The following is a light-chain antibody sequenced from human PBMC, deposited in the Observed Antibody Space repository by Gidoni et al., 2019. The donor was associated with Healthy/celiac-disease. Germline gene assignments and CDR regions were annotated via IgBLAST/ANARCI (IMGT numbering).Light chain of an antibody. CDR2: AAS. CDR3: QQLDSYPLFT. Sequence: RVTITCRASQGISSYLAWYQQIPEKAPKLLIYAASSLQSGVPSRFSGSGSGTEFTHTISSLQPADCANYYCQQLDSYPLFTFGPGTKVEIK. V-gene: IGKV1-9*01. J-gene: IGKJ3*01. CDR1: QGISSY.